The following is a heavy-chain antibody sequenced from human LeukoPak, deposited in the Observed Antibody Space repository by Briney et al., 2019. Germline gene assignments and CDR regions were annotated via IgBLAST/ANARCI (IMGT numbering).Heavy chain of an antibody. V-gene: IGHV3-7*01. J-gene: IGHJ3*02. Sequence: GGSLRLSCAASGFDFSTQWMSWVRQAPGKGLEWVAIVNQGATQKYYVDSVKGRFTISRDNAENSLYLQMNSLRADDTAMYYCAREGMATIIRAFDIWGQGTMVTVSS. D-gene: IGHD5-24*01. CDR2: VNQGATQK. CDR1: GFDFSTQW. CDR3: AREGMATIIRAFDI.